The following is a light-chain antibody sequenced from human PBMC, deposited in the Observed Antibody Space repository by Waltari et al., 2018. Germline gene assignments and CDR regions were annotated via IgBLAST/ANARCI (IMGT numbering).Light chain of an antibody. CDR1: RVLLHRHGYKD. CDR2: LGS. CDR3: MQALESPLT. Sequence: DIVMTQSPLSLPVTPGEPASISCRSSRVLLHRHGYKDLDWYLQRPGQSPQLLIYLGSNRASGVPDRFSGSGSGTNFTLKISRVEAEDVGVYFCMQALESPLTFGGGTKVEIK. J-gene: IGKJ4*01. V-gene: IGKV2-28*01.